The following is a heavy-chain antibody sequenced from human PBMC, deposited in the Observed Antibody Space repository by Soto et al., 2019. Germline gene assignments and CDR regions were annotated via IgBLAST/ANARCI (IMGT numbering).Heavy chain of an antibody. V-gene: IGHV3-74*01. CDR1: GFTFSSYW. CDR3: AREQDIVVVPAAQAVGDY. J-gene: IGHJ4*02. Sequence: EVQLVESGGGLVQPGGSLRLSCAASGFTFSSYWMHWVRQAPGKGLVWVSRINSDGSSTSYADSVKGRFTISRDNAKNTLYLQMNSLRAEDTAVYYCAREQDIVVVPAAQAVGDYWGQGTLVTVSS. D-gene: IGHD2-2*01. CDR2: INSDGSST.